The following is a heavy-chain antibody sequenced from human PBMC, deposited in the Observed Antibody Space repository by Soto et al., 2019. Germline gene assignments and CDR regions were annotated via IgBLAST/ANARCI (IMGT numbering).Heavy chain of an antibody. CDR3: ARGSVTSGRWFGP. CDR2: MSSLSGNT. D-gene: IGHD4-17*01. Sequence: QVHLVQSETEVKEPGASVTVSCKTSHATFTGYTINWVRQAPGQGLEWLGWMSSLSGNTYYARDFQGRLTMTTNTSAATAYMELRSLRSDDTAVYFCARGSVTSGRWFGPWGQGTLVTVSS. V-gene: IGHV1-18*04. J-gene: IGHJ5*02. CDR1: HATFTGYT.